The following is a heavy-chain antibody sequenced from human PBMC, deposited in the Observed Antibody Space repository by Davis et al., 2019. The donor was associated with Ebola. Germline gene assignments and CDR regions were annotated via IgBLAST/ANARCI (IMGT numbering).Heavy chain of an antibody. J-gene: IGHJ3*02. CDR1: GGSFSGYY. CDR3: ASPNSSGYLAFDI. V-gene: IGHV4-59*01. CDR2: IYYSGST. D-gene: IGHD3-22*01. Sequence: SETLSLTCAVYGGSFSGYYWSWIRQPPGKGLEWIGYIYYSGSTNYNPSLKSRVTISVDTSKNQFSLKLSSVTAADTAVYYCASPNSSGYLAFDIWGQGTMVTVSS.